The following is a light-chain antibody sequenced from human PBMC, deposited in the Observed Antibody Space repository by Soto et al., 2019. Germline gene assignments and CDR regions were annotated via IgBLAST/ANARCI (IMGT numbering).Light chain of an antibody. CDR3: SSYTTSKTYV. V-gene: IGLV2-14*01. CDR1: SSDVGGYNY. CDR2: EVS. J-gene: IGLJ1*01. Sequence: QSALTQPASVSGYPGQSITISCTGRSSDVGGYNYVSWYQQHPGKAPKFMIYEVSRRPSGVSNRFYGSKSGNTASLTVSGLPAEDEADYYCSSYTTSKTYVFGTGNKVTVL.